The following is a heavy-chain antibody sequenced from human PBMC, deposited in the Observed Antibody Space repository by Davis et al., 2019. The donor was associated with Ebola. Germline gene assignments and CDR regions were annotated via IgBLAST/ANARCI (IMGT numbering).Heavy chain of an antibody. D-gene: IGHD6-25*01. V-gene: IGHV3-23*01. CDR2: ISGSGGST. CDR1: GFIFRNYV. J-gene: IGHJ4*02. CDR3: AKDRIAAATLDY. Sequence: GGSLRLSCETSGFIFRNYVMSWVRQAPGKGLEWVSAISGSGGSTYYADSVKGRFTISRDNSKNTLYLQMNSLRAEDTAVYYCAKDRIAAATLDYWGQGTLVTVSS.